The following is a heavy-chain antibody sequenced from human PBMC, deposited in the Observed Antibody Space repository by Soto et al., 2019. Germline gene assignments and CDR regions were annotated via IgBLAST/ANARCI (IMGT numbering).Heavy chain of an antibody. J-gene: IGHJ4*02. CDR1: GFSFSSYD. D-gene: IGHD6-19*01. Sequence: GSLRLSCAASGFSFSSYDMHWVRQATGKGLEWVSGITNADAPYYPGSVKGRFTISRDSAKNSLYLQMNSLRTGDTAVYYCARAERDTSGWYQFSYWGQGT. CDR2: ITNADAP. V-gene: IGHV3-13*04. CDR3: ARAERDTSGWYQFSY.